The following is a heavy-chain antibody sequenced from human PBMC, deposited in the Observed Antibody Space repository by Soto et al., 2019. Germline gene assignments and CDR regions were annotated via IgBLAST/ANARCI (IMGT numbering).Heavy chain of an antibody. J-gene: IGHJ6*02. CDR1: GFTFSSYR. CDR2: ISSSSSYI. D-gene: IGHD1-26*01. Sequence: GGSLRLSCAASGFTFSSYRMNWVRQAPGKGLEWVSSISSSSSYIYYADSVKGRFTISRDNAKNSLYLQMNSLRAEDTAVYYCARDDLASYLYGMDVWGQGTTVTVSS. CDR3: ARDDLASYLYGMDV. V-gene: IGHV3-21*01.